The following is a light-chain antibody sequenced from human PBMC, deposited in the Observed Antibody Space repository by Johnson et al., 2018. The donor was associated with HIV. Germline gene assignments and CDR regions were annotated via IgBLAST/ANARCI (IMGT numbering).Light chain of an antibody. Sequence: QSVLTQPPSVSAAPGQMVSISCSGSSSNIGKNYVSWYQQFPGTAPKVLIYDNHKRPSGIPDRFSGSKSGTSATLGITGLQTGDEADYYCGTWDSSLSAYVFGTGTKVTVL. V-gene: IGLV1-51*01. J-gene: IGLJ1*01. CDR2: DNH. CDR1: SSNIGKNY. CDR3: GTWDSSLSAYV.